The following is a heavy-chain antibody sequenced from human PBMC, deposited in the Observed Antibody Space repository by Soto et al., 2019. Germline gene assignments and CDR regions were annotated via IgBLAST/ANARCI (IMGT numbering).Heavy chain of an antibody. Sequence: SVKVSCKASGGTFSSYAISWVRQAPGQGLEWMGGIIPIFGTANYAQKFQGRVTITADESTSTAYMELSSLRSEDTAVNYCARVGSSWYGEYYDYGMDVWGQGTMVTVSS. CDR1: GGTFSSYA. V-gene: IGHV1-69*13. CDR2: IIPIFGTA. D-gene: IGHD6-13*01. CDR3: ARVGSSWYGEYYDYGMDV. J-gene: IGHJ6*02.